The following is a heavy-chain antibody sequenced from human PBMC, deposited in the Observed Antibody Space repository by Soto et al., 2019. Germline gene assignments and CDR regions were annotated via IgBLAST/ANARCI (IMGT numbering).Heavy chain of an antibody. D-gene: IGHD3-16*01. CDR2: ISWDRGSI. J-gene: IGHJ4*02. CDR3: AKARGGIDY. CDR1: GFTFDDYG. V-gene: IGHV3-9*01. Sequence: EVQLVESGGGLVQPGRSLRLSCVGSGFTFDDYGMHWVRQAPGKGLEWVSGISWDRGSIGYAESVKGRFTISRDNAKNAVYLQMKSLRTEDTALYYCAKARGGIDYWGQGTLVTVSS.